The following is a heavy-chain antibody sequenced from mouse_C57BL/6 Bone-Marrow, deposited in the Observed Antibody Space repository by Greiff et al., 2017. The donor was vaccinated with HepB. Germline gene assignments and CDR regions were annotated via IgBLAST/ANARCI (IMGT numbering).Heavy chain of an antibody. CDR3: AREGTTVVGGGYFDV. J-gene: IGHJ1*03. CDR2: ISYDGSN. CDR1: GYSITSGYY. V-gene: IGHV3-6*01. Sequence: EVKLMESGPGLVKPSQSLSLTCSVTGYSITSGYYWNWIRQFPGNKLEWMGYISYDGSNNYNPSLKNRISITRDTSKNQFFLKLNSVTTEDTATYYCAREGTTVVGGGYFDVWGTGTTVTVSS. D-gene: IGHD1-1*01.